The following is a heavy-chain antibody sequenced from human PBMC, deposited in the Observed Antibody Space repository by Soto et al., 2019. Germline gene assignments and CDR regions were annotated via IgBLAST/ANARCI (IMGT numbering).Heavy chain of an antibody. Sequence: PGGSLRLSCAASGFTFSSYGMHWVRQAPGKGLEWVAVISYDGSNKYYADSVKGRFTISRDNSKNTLYLQMNSLRAEDTAVYYCAKPYYYDSSGYLWGQGTLVTVSS. CDR1: GFTFSSYG. V-gene: IGHV3-30*18. J-gene: IGHJ4*02. CDR3: AKPYYYDSSGYL. CDR2: ISYDGSNK. D-gene: IGHD3-22*01.